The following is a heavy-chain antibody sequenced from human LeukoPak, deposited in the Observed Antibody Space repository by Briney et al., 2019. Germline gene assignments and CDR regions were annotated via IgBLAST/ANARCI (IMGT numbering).Heavy chain of an antibody. CDR2: ISAYNGNT. J-gene: IGHJ4*02. CDR3: ARDSPPGITMVRGVTRYFDY. Sequence: ASVKVSCKASGYTFTGYYMHWVRQAPGQGLEWMGWISAYNGNTNYAQKLQGRVTMTTDTSTSTAYMELRSLRSDDTAVYYCARDSPPGITMVRGVTRYFDYWGQGTLVTVSS. D-gene: IGHD3-10*01. CDR1: GYTFTGYY. V-gene: IGHV1-18*04.